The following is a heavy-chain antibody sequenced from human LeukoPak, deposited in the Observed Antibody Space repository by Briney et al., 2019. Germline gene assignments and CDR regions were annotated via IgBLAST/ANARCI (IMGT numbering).Heavy chain of an antibody. Sequence: GGSLRLSCAASGFTFDDYGMSWVRLAPGKGLEWVSGINWNGGSTGYADSVKGRFTISRDNAKNSLYLQMNSLRAEDTALYYCARGIEGIAAPGPAEYFQHWGQGTLVTVSS. V-gene: IGHV3-20*04. CDR1: GFTFDDYG. J-gene: IGHJ1*01. CDR3: ARGIEGIAAPGPAEYFQH. D-gene: IGHD6-13*01. CDR2: INWNGGST.